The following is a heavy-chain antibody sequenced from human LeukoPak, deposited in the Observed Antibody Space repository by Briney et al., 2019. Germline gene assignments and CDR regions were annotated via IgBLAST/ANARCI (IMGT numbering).Heavy chain of an antibody. J-gene: IGHJ2*01. V-gene: IGHV4-61*02. D-gene: IGHD6-13*01. CDR3: ARVYYSNSYDYWYFDL. CDR1: GNSISSGDYY. Sequence: SETLSLTCTVSGNSISSGDYYWSWIRQPAGKGLEWIGRIYTSGSTTYNPSLKSRVTISGDTSENQFYLRLSSVTAADTAVYYCARVYYSNSYDYWYFDLWGRGTLVTVSS. CDR2: IYTSGST.